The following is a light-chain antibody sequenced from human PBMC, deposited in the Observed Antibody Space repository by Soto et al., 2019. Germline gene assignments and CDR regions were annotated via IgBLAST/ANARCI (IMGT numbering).Light chain of an antibody. V-gene: IGKV1-39*01. J-gene: IGKJ4*01. Sequence: DIQMTQSPSSLSASVGDRVTITCRASQSISTYLNWYQQKPGKAPKLLIYAASSLQSGVPSRFSASGSGTDFTLTISSLQPEDFATYYCQQSYITPPLTFGGGTKVEIK. CDR2: AAS. CDR3: QQSYITPPLT. CDR1: QSISTY.